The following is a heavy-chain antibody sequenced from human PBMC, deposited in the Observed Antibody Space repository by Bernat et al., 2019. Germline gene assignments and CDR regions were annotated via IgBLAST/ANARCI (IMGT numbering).Heavy chain of an antibody. Sequence: QVQLVESGGGVVQPGRSLRLSCAASGFTFSSYAMHWVRQAPGKGLEWVAVISYDGSNKYYADSVKGRFTISRDNSKNTLYLQMNSLRDEDTAVYYCAGTKWMDKYYIDYWGQGTLVTVSS. CDR2: ISYDGSNK. D-gene: IGHD6-19*01. CDR1: GFTFSSYA. CDR3: AGTKWMDKYYIDY. J-gene: IGHJ4*02. V-gene: IGHV3-30*01.